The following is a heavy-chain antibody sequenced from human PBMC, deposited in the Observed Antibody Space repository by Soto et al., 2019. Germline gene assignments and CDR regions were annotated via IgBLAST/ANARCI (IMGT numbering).Heavy chain of an antibody. J-gene: IGHJ4*02. Sequence: GASVKVSCKASGYTFTGYYMHWVRQAPGQGLEWTGWINPNSGGTNYAQKFQGRVTMTRDTSISTAYMELSRLRSDDTAVYYCARAGQLVLPHYFDYWGQGTLVTVSS. CDR3: ARAGQLVLPHYFDY. V-gene: IGHV1-2*02. D-gene: IGHD6-13*01. CDR2: INPNSGGT. CDR1: GYTFTGYY.